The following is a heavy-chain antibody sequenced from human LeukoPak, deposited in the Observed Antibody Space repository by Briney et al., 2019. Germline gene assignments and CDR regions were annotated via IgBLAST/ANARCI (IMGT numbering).Heavy chain of an antibody. CDR3: ARGSLFEVYFDY. CDR2: IYYSGST. CDR1: GGSISSYY. Sequence: TPSETLSLTCTVSGGSISSYYWSWIRQPPGKGLEWIGYIYYSGSTNYNPSLKSRVTISVDTSKNQFSLKLSSVTAADTAVYYCARGSLFEVYFDYWGQGTLVTVSS. V-gene: IGHV4-59*08. D-gene: IGHD3-3*01. J-gene: IGHJ4*02.